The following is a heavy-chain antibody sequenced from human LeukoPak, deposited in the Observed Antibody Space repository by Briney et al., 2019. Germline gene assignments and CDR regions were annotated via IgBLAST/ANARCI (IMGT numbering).Heavy chain of an antibody. Sequence: GGSLRLSCAAPGFTFSSYAMHWVRQAPGKGLEWVAVISYDGSNKYYADSVKGRFTISRDNSKNTLYLQMNSLRAEDTAVYYCARERADYFDYWGQGTLVTVSS. V-gene: IGHV3-30-3*01. CDR2: ISYDGSNK. CDR1: GFTFSSYA. J-gene: IGHJ4*02. D-gene: IGHD6-19*01. CDR3: ARERADYFDY.